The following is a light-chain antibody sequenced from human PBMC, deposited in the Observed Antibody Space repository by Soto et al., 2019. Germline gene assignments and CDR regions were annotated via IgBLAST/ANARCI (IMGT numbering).Light chain of an antibody. CDR1: RPNIGGNS. CDR2: SHN. Sequence: QASMPEPPSVSAAPGHMVAISCSGSRPNIGGNSVSWYQHLPGTAPKLLIYSHNQRPSGVPDRFSGSNSGTSASLAIGGLRSDDEADYYCAAWDDSLSDYVFGPGTKVTAL. CDR3: AAWDDSLSDYV. V-gene: IGLV1-47*02. J-gene: IGLJ1*01.